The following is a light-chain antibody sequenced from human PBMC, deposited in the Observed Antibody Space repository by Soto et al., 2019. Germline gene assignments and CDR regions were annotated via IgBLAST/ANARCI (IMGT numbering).Light chain of an antibody. Sequence: SYELTQPPSVSVSPGQTAAMTCSGDKLGSKYVCWYQQKPGQSPVLDIYDDTKRPSGIPERFSGSNSGNTATLTISGTQAMDEADYYCQAWDNSVVFGGGTKVTVL. CDR3: QAWDNSVV. CDR2: DDT. CDR1: KLGSKY. J-gene: IGLJ2*01. V-gene: IGLV3-1*01.